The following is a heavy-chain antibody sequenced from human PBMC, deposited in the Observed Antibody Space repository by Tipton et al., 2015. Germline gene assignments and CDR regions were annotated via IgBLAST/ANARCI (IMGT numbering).Heavy chain of an antibody. D-gene: IGHD3-10*01. J-gene: IGHJ3*01. CDR1: EVILTGDW. CDR2: KSPDGSEK. CDR3: VRDINGGYYDL. V-gene: IGHV3-7*01. Sequence: SLRLSCEVSEVILTGDWMSWVRQSTGKGLEWVGQKSPDGSEKWNSDSMEGRFTISRDNAKNSVYLQMNRLRAQDTAIYYCVRDINGGYYDLWGQGTTVTVSP.